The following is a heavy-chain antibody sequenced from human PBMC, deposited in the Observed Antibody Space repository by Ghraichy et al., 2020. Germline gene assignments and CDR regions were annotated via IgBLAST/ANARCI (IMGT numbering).Heavy chain of an antibody. V-gene: IGHV3-21*01. Sequence: GALRLSCVASGFTFSSYAMNWVRQAPGKGLEWVSSISSGSTYIDYADSLKGRFTISRDNAKNSLYLQMNSLRAEDTAVYYCARPQVGASFDYWGQGTLVTVSS. J-gene: IGHJ4*02. CDR3: ARPQVGASFDY. D-gene: IGHD1-26*01. CDR1: GFTFSSYA. CDR2: ISSGSTYI.